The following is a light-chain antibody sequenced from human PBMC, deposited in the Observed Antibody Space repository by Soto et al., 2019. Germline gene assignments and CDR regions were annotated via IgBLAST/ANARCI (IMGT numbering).Light chain of an antibody. CDR2: DAS. J-gene: IGKJ2*01. V-gene: IGKV3-11*01. CDR1: QSVSSY. Sequence: EIVLTQSPATLSLSPGERATLSCRASQSVSSYLAWYQQKPGQAPRLLIYDASNRATGIPARFSGSGSGTAFPLTISSLEPEDFAVYYCQQRSNWPQYTFGQGTKLEIK. CDR3: QQRSNWPQYT.